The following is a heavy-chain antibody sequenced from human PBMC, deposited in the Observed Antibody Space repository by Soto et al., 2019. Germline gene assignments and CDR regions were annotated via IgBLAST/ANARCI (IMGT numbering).Heavy chain of an antibody. CDR2: IYWDDDK. CDR3: AHRVLRTVFGLVTTTAIYFDF. J-gene: IGHJ4*02. V-gene: IGHV2-5*02. D-gene: IGHD3-3*01. CDR1: GFSLTTSGVG. Sequence: QLTLKESGPTVVKPTETLTLTCTFSGFSLTTSGVGVGWVRQSPGKAPEWLALIYWDDDKRYSTTLNSRLIITKDTSKNQVVLTMANVDPADTATYYCAHRVLRTVFGLVTTTAIYFDFWGPGTPVVVSS.